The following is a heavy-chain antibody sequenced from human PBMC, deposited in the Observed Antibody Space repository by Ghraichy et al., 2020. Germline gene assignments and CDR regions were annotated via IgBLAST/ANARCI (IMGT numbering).Heavy chain of an antibody. Sequence: GGSLRLSCAASGFNFSSYEMNWVRQAPGKGLEWVSYISRSASTIYYTDSVRGRFTISRDNAKNSLYLQMNSLRAEDTAVYYCARDGTMDVWGQGTTVIVFS. J-gene: IGHJ6*02. CDR1: GFNFSSYE. CDR2: ISRSASTI. V-gene: IGHV3-48*03. CDR3: ARDGTMDV.